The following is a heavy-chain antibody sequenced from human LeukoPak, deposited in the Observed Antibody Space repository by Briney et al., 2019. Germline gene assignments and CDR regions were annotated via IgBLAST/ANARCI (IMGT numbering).Heavy chain of an antibody. Sequence: SETLSLTCTVSGGSISSYYWTWIRQPPGKGLEWIGCVYSSGNTNYNPSLKSRVTMSVDTSKNQFSLKLSSVTAADTAVYYCARDGDIVAHFDYWGQGTLVTVSS. D-gene: IGHD5-12*01. CDR3: ARDGDIVAHFDY. V-gene: IGHV4-59*12. CDR1: GGSISSYY. J-gene: IGHJ4*02. CDR2: VYSSGNT.